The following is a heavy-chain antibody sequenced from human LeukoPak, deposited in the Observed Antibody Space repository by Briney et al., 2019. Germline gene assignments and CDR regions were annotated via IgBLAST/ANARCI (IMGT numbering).Heavy chain of an antibody. V-gene: IGHV1-2*02. CDR3: ARDIVVVSDTRGFDY. D-gene: IGHD2-21*01. Sequence: ASVKVSCKTSGYTFTDYFIHWVRQAPGQGLEWMGWIHPNSGATKSAEKFQGRVTLTRDTSITTVYMELSRLSSDDTAVYYCARDIVVVSDTRGFDYWGQGILVTVSS. CDR1: GYTFTDYF. J-gene: IGHJ4*02. CDR2: IHPNSGAT.